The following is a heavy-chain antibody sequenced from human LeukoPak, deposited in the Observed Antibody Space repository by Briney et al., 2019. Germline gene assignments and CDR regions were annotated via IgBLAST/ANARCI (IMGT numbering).Heavy chain of an antibody. CDR1: GYTFTSYA. D-gene: IGHD1-26*01. CDR2: ISTYNGNT. V-gene: IGHV1-18*01. J-gene: IGHJ4*02. CDR3: ARADYTSTYCGSLDY. Sequence: GASVKVSCKASGYTFTSYAISWVRQAPGQGLEWMGCISTYNGNTNYAQKLQGRATMTTDTSPSTAYMELRSLRSDDTAVYYCARADYTSTYCGSLDYWGQGTLVTVSS.